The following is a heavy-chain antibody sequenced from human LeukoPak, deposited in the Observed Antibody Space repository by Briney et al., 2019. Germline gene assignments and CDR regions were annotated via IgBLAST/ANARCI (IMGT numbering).Heavy chain of an antibody. Sequence: PGGSLRLSCAASGFTFSDYWMHWVRHVPGKGLVWVSRINTSGSSTTYADSVKGRFTISRDNAKNTLYLQMDSLRAEDTGVYYCARSTHADDFWGQGTLVTVSS. V-gene: IGHV3-74*03. J-gene: IGHJ4*02. CDR2: INTSGSST. CDR1: GFTFSDYW. CDR3: ARSTHADDF.